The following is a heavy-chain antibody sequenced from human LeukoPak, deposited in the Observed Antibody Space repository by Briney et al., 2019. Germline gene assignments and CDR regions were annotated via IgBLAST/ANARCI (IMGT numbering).Heavy chain of an antibody. J-gene: IGHJ4*02. CDR3: ARGYSKADY. CDR2: FSYSGYT. D-gene: IGHD4-11*01. CDR1: GGSISNYY. V-gene: IGHV4-59*08. Sequence: PSETLSLTCTVSGGSISNYYWSWIRQAPGKGLEWIGYFSYSGYTNYNPSLKSRVTISVDTSKNQFSLKLSSVTAADTAVYYCARGYSKADYWGQGTLVTVSS.